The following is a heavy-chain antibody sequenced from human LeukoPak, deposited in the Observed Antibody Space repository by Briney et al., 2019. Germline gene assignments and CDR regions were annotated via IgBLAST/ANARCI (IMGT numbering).Heavy chain of an antibody. D-gene: IGHD5-24*01. J-gene: IGHJ4*02. CDR1: GGSFSGYY. Sequence: PSETLSLTCAVYGGSFSGYYWSWIRQPPGKGLEWIGGINHSGSTNYNPSLKSRVTISVDKSKNQFSLKLSSVTTADTAVYYCARGRDYFDYWGQGTLVTVSS. CDR3: ARGRDYFDY. CDR2: INHSGST. V-gene: IGHV4-34*01.